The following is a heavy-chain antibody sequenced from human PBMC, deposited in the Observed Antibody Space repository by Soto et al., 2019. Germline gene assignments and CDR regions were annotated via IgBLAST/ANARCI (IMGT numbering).Heavy chain of an antibody. CDR2: INPNSGGT. CDR1: GYTFTGYY. V-gene: IGHV1-2*04. CDR3: ARDYYDFWCGSRPPGAFDI. D-gene: IGHD3-3*01. Sequence: ASVKVSCKASGYTFTGYYMHWVRQATGQRLEWMGWINPNSGGTNYAQKFQGWVTMTRDTSISTAYMELSRLRSDDTAVYYCARDYYDFWCGSRPPGAFDIWGQGTMVTVSS. J-gene: IGHJ3*02.